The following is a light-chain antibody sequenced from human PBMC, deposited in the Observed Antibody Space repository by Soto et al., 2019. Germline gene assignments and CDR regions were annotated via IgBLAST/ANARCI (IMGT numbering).Light chain of an antibody. CDR1: QSVLYSSNNKNY. CDR3: QQYYSTPPMYT. CDR2: WAS. J-gene: IGKJ2*01. V-gene: IGKV4-1*01. Sequence: DIVMTQSPDSLAVSLGERATINCKSSQSVLYSSNNKNYSAWYQQKPGQPPKLLIYWASTRESGVPDRFSGSGSGTDFTLTISSLQAEDVAVYYCQQYYSTPPMYTFGQGTKLEIK.